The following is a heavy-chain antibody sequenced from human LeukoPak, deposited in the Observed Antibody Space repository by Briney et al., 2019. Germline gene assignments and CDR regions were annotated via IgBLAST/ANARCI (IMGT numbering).Heavy chain of an antibody. V-gene: IGHV3-74*01. J-gene: IGHJ5*02. D-gene: IGHD3-3*01. CDR1: GFTLSNYW. CDR3: AKDGYEFWSAYQLDL. Sequence: PGGSLRLSCAASGFTLSNYWMHWVRQAPGKGLVWISRINGDGSGKSYADSVKGRFTISRDNAKNTLYLQMDGLRAEDTAVYFCAKDGYEFWSAYQLDLWGQGTLVTVSS. CDR2: INGDGSGK.